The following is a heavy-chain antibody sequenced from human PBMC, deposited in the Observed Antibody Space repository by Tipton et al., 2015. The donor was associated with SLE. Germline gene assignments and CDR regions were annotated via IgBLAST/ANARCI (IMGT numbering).Heavy chain of an antibody. J-gene: IGHJ4*02. D-gene: IGHD3-22*01. V-gene: IGHV3-30-3*01. CDR2: VSYDGSNN. CDR3: ARGSGYYY. CDR1: GFTFSSYA. Sequence: SLRLSCAASGFTFSSYAMHWVRQAPGKGLEWVAVVSYDGSNNYYADSVKGRFTISRDNSKNTLYLQMNSLRAEDTAVYYCARGSGYYYWGQGTLVTVSS.